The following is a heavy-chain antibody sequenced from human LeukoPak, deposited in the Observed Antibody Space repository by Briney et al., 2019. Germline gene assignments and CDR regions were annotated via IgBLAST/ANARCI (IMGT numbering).Heavy chain of an antibody. V-gene: IGHV4-59*01. J-gene: IGHJ4*02. Sequence: SETLSLTCTVSGGSIRSYYWSWIRQPPGKGLEWIGYIYYSGSTNYNPSLKSRVTISVDTSKNQFSLKLSSVTAADTAVYYCARQVATTATVDYWGQGTLVTVSS. CDR1: GGSIRSYY. CDR2: IYYSGST. D-gene: IGHD5-12*01. CDR3: ARQVATTATVDY.